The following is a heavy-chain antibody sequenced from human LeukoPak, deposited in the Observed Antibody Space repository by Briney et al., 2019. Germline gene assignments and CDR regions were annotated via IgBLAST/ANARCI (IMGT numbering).Heavy chain of an antibody. D-gene: IGHD2-2*01. Sequence: ASVKVSCKASGYTFTSYGISWVRQAPGQGLEWMGWISAYNGNTNYAQKLQGRVTMTTDTSTSTAYMELSRLRSDDTAVYYCARERCSSTSCSNWFDPWGQGTLVTVSS. J-gene: IGHJ5*02. V-gene: IGHV1-18*01. CDR2: ISAYNGNT. CDR1: GYTFTSYG. CDR3: ARERCSSTSCSNWFDP.